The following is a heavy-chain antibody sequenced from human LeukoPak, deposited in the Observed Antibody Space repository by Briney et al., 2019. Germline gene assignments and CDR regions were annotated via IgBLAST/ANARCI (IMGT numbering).Heavy chain of an antibody. J-gene: IGHJ5*02. CDR2: IPYDGLNR. Sequence: GGSLRLSCAASGFTLSSYGIHWVRQAPVKGLEWVTFIPYDGLNRIYADSVEGRFTVSRDNSKNTVYLQMNSLRPEDTAVYYCAKGPTPLSSRGWIDPWGQGTLVTVSS. CDR1: GFTLSSYG. D-gene: IGHD6-13*01. V-gene: IGHV3-30*02. CDR3: AKGPTPLSSRGWIDP.